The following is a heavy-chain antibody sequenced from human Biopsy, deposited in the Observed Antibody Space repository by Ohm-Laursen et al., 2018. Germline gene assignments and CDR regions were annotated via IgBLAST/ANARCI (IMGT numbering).Heavy chain of an antibody. CDR3: AKWGASMALYHFYGMDV. V-gene: IGHV3-23*01. J-gene: IGHJ6*02. D-gene: IGHD2/OR15-2a*01. CDR1: GFTFSSYA. Sequence: GSLRLSCTASGFTFSSYAMNWVRQAPGKGLEWVSVITGVGGVTYYADPVKGRFTVSRDNSMNTMFLQMNSLRAQDAGTYYCAKWGASMALYHFYGMDVWGQGTTVSVSS. CDR2: ITGVGGVT.